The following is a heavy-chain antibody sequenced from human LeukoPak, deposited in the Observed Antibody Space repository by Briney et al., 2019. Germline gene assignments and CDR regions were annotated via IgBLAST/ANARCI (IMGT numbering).Heavy chain of an antibody. CDR1: DGSISTYY. CDR3: ARWGHFDTSGYFVVDY. J-gene: IGHJ4*02. Sequence: SETLSLTCTVSDGSISTYYWNWFRQPPGKGLEWIGHIYYSGTTHYSPSLKSRVSISIDTSKNQFSLKLRSVTAVDTAVYYCARWGHFDTSGYFVVDYWGQGTLVTVSS. V-gene: IGHV4-59*01. D-gene: IGHD3-22*01. CDR2: IYYSGTT.